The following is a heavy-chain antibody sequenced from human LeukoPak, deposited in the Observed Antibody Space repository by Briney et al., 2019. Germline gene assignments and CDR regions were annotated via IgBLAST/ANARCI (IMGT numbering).Heavy chain of an antibody. Sequence: GGSLRLSCAASGFTFSSYEMNWVRQAPGKGLEWVSYTSDSGSTIYYAESVKGRFTIARDNAKNSLYLQMNSLRAEDTAVYYCARERYCSSTTCSHGDFDYWGQGTLVIVSS. CDR2: TSDSGSTI. CDR1: GFTFSSYE. V-gene: IGHV3-48*03. CDR3: ARERYCSSTTCSHGDFDY. D-gene: IGHD2-2*01. J-gene: IGHJ4*02.